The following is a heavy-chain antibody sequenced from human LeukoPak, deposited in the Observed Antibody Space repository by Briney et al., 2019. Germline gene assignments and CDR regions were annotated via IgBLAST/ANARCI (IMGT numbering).Heavy chain of an antibody. V-gene: IGHV3-49*03. J-gene: IGHJ4*02. CDR1: GFTFGDYA. Sequence: GGSLRLSCTASGFTFGDYAMSWFRQAPGKGLEWVGFIRSKAYGGTTEYAASVKGRFTISRDDSKSIAHLQMNSLKTEDTAVYYCTRFPHSYGSDPFDYWGQGTLVTVSS. CDR3: TRFPHSYGSDPFDY. D-gene: IGHD5-18*01. CDR2: IRSKAYGGTT.